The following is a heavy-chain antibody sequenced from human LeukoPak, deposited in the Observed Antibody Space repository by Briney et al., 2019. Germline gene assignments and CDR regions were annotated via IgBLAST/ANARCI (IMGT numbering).Heavy chain of an antibody. CDR3: ARSVHYYDSSGYDY. CDR2: INWNGGST. CDR1: GFTFDDYG. Sequence: GGSLRLPCAASGFTFDDYGMSWVRQAPGKGLEWVSGINWNGGSTGYADSVKGRFTISRDNAKSSLYLQMNSLRAEDTALYHCARSVHYYDSSGYDYWGQGTLVTVSS. D-gene: IGHD3-22*01. J-gene: IGHJ4*02. V-gene: IGHV3-20*01.